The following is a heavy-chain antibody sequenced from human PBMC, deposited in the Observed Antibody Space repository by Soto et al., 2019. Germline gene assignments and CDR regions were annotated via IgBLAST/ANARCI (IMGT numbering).Heavy chain of an antibody. CDR1: GVTFSSFG. V-gene: IGHV3-30*18. Sequence: CLRRSCAASGVTFSSFGMHWVRQAPGKGLEWVAVISYDGTEEKYADSVKGRATVSRDNSKNTVYLQMNRLRGDDSAIYYCAKGRFDVVTISPFDHWGQGTMVTVSS. J-gene: IGHJ4*01. CDR2: ISYDGTEE. D-gene: IGHD3-3*02. CDR3: AKGRFDVVTISPFDH.